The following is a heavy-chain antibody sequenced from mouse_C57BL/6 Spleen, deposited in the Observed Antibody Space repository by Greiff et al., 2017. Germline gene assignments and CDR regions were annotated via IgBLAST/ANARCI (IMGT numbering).Heavy chain of an antibody. CDR2: IYPGDGDT. CDR1: GYAFSSSW. V-gene: IGHV1-82*01. J-gene: IGHJ4*01. CDR3: ARYYYGSKDAMDY. Sequence: QVQLQQSGPELVKPGASVKISCKASGYAFSSSWMNWVKQRPGKGLEWIGRIYPGDGDTNYNGKFKGKATLTADKSSSTAYMQLSSLTSEDSAVYFCARYYYGSKDAMDYWGQGTSVTVSS. D-gene: IGHD1-1*01.